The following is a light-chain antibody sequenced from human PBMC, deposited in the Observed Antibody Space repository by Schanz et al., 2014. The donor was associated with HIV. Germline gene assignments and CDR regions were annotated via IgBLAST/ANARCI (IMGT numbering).Light chain of an antibody. CDR1: SSDVGSYNL. V-gene: IGLV2-14*02. CDR2: EVT. Sequence: QSALTQPASVSGSPGQSITISCTGTSSDVGSYNLVSWYQQHPGKAPKLLIYEVTKRPSGVSGRFSGSKSGNTASLTVSGLQAEDEADYYCATWDDSLSSRVFGGGTKVTVL. J-gene: IGLJ3*02. CDR3: ATWDDSLSSRV.